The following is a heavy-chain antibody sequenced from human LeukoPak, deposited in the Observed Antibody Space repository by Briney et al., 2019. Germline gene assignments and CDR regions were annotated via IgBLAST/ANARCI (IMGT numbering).Heavy chain of an antibody. CDR3: ARLYRKTYKWNDQPDY. D-gene: IGHD1-20*01. CDR2: FHYSGST. J-gene: IGHJ4*01. V-gene: IGHV4-39*07. CDR1: GGSISSSSYY. Sequence: SETLSLTCSVSGGSISSSSYYWGWIRQPPGKGLEWIGTFHYSGSTYYNSSLKSRFTISVNMSKNKFSLKLITVTAADTAVYYCARLYRKTYKWNDQPDYWGHGTLVTVSS.